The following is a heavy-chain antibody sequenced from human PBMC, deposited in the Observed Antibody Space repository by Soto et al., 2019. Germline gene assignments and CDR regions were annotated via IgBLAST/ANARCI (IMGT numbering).Heavy chain of an antibody. V-gene: IGHV4-30-2*01. Sequence: QLQLQESGSGLVKPSQTLSLTCAVSGGSISSGGYSCNWIRQPPGKGLEWIGYIYHSGSTYYNPSLKSRVTTSVDRSKHQFSLKLSSVTAADTAVYSCARGVTTVTTFDYWGQGTLVTVSS. J-gene: IGHJ4*02. CDR3: ARGVTTVTTFDY. CDR1: GGSISSGGYS. D-gene: IGHD4-17*01. CDR2: IYHSGST.